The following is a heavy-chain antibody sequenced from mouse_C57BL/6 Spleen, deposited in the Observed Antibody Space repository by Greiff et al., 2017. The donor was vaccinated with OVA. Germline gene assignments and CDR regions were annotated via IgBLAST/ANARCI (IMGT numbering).Heavy chain of an antibody. Sequence: DVKLVESEGGLVQPGSSMKLSCTASGFTFSDYYMAWVRQVPEKGLEWVANINYDGSSTYYLDSLKSRFIISRDNAKNILYLQMSSLKSEDTATYYCARDDSEGAMDYWGQGTSVTVSS. D-gene: IGHD2-13*01. CDR3: ARDDSEGAMDY. J-gene: IGHJ4*01. CDR1: GFTFSDYY. V-gene: IGHV5-16*01. CDR2: INYDGSST.